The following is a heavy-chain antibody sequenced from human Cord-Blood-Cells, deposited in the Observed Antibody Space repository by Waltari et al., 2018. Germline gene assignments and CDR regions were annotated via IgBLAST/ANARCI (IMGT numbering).Heavy chain of an antibody. Sequence: EVQLVESGGGLVKPGGSLRLSCAASGFTFSSYSMNWVRQAPGKGLEWVSSISSSSSYIYSADSVEGPFTISRDNAKNSLYLQMNSLRAEDTAVYYCARDQSGSYVLRDPNWVDPWGQGTRVTVSS. V-gene: IGHV3-21*01. CDR1: GFTFSSYS. CDR3: ARDQSGSYVLRDPNWVDP. CDR2: ISSSSSYI. J-gene: IGHJ5*02. D-gene: IGHD1-26*01.